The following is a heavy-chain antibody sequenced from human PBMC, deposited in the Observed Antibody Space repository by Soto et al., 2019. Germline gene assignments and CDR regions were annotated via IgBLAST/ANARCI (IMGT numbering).Heavy chain of an antibody. CDR2: ISYDGGLQ. Sequence: QAHLVESGGGVVQPGRSLRLSCAAAGFTCTSYGMHWVRQAPGTRLEWVAVISYDGGLQHYADSVKGRFTISRDNSKNMVLLQMNSLRAEETAVYYCVSDRGYGHASVPYSWGQGTLVSVSS. D-gene: IGHD5-18*01. CDR3: VSDRGYGHASVPYS. CDR1: GFTCTSYG. V-gene: IGHV3-30*03. J-gene: IGHJ4*02.